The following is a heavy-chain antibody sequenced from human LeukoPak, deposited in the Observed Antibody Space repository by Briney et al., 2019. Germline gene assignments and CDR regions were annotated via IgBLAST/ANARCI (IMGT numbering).Heavy chain of an antibody. CDR3: ARSVSGIFFDY. J-gene: IGHJ4*02. V-gene: IGHV4-61*02. CDR2: IYTSGST. D-gene: IGHD2/OR15-2a*01. Sequence: PSETLSLTCTVSGGSISSGSYYWSWIRQPAGKGLEWIGRIYTSGSTNYNPSLKSRVTISVDTSKNQFSLKLSSVTAADTAVYYCARSVSGIFFDYWGQGTLVTVSS. CDR1: GGSISSGSYY.